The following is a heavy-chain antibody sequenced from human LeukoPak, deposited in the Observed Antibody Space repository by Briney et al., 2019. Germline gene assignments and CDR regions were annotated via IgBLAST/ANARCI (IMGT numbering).Heavy chain of an antibody. J-gene: IGHJ6*02. D-gene: IGHD2-15*01. Sequence: SETLSLTCAVYGGSFSGYYWSRIRQPPGKGLEWIGEINHSGSTNYNPSLKSRVTISVDTSKNQFSLKLSSVTAADTAVYYCARGSLYCSGGSCYSGRRYYYGMDVWGQGTTVTVSS. CDR2: INHSGST. CDR3: ARGSLYCSGGSCYSGRRYYYGMDV. V-gene: IGHV4-34*01. CDR1: GGSFSGYY.